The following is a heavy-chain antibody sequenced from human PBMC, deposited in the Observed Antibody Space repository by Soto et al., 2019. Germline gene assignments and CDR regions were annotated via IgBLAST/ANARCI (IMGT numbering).Heavy chain of an antibody. CDR3: ARNDYGGNSVDY. D-gene: IGHD4-17*01. J-gene: IGHJ4*02. CDR2: IYPGDSDT. V-gene: IGHV5-51*01. Sequence: GESLKISCKGAGSSFSNYCIGWVRQMPGKGLEWMGIIYPGDSDTRYSPSFQGQVTISADKSISTAYLQWSSLKASDTAMYYCARNDYGGNSVDYWGQGTLVTVS. CDR1: GSSFSNYC.